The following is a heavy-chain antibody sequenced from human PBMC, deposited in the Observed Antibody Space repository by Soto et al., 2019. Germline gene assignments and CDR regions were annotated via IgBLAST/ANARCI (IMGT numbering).Heavy chain of an antibody. CDR1: GFRFSGYG. V-gene: IGHV3-30*18. D-gene: IGHD3-10*01. CDR3: AKDRECKHNNRWPQVS. J-gene: IGHJ5*02. Sequence: GGSLRLSCAASGFRFSGYGMHWVRHAPGKGLEWLAAISNDGSNKYYGDSVKGRSTISRDNSKNTLYLQINSLRAEDTAVYYCAKDRECKHNNRWPQVSWGQGTQVTVSS. CDR2: ISNDGSNK.